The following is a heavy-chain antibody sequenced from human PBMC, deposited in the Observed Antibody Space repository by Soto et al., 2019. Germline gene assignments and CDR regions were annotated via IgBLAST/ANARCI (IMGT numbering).Heavy chain of an antibody. D-gene: IGHD3-10*01. CDR3: VRQGIGFLHGLVDV. CDR1: SGPSKSHN. J-gene: IGHJ6*01. Sequence: QVQVQQSGPGLVKPSETLSLTCTVSSGPSKSHNWGWIRQPPGRGLEWIGYVYDTWSTSYNPSLKSRVTVSADTSTNRISLTLRFVTAADTDVYYGVRQGIGFLHGLVDVWGQGTTVIVSS. CDR2: VYDTWST. V-gene: IGHV4-59*08.